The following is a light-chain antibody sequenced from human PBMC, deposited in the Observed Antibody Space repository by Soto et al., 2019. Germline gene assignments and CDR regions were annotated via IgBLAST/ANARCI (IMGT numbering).Light chain of an antibody. CDR3: CSYAGSSTCV. J-gene: IGLJ2*01. V-gene: IGLV2-23*01. Sequence: QSALTQPASVSGSPGQSITISCTGTSSDVGSYNLVSWYQQHPGKDPKLMIYEGSKRPSGVSNRFSGSKSGNTASLTISGLQAEDEADYYCCSYAGSSTCVFGGGTKVTVL. CDR2: EGS. CDR1: SSDVGSYNL.